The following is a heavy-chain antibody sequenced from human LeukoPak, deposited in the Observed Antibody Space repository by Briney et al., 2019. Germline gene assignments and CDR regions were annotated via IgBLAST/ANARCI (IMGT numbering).Heavy chain of an antibody. J-gene: IGHJ4*02. CDR1: GFTVSSNY. D-gene: IGHD6-19*01. CDR3: AREGDSSGWYVFDY. Sequence: GGSLRLSCAASGFTVSSNYMSWVRQAPGKGLVWVSRINSDGSSTSYADSVKGRFTISRDNAKNTLYLQMNSLRAEDTAVYYCAREGDSSGWYVFDYWGQGTLVTVSS. CDR2: INSDGSST. V-gene: IGHV3-74*01.